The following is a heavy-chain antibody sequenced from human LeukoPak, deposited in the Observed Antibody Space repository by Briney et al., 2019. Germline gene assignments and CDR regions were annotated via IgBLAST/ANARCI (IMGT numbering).Heavy chain of an antibody. CDR1: GFTFSSSS. D-gene: IGHD6-13*01. Sequence: GGSLRLSCVASGFTFSSSSMNWVRQAPGKGLEWVSYISISSTTIYYADSVKGRFTISRDNTKNSLYLQMNSLRDEDTAVYYCARGLRYSSSWYNFDYWGQGTLVTVSS. CDR3: ARGLRYSSSWYNFDY. CDR2: ISISSTTI. V-gene: IGHV3-48*02. J-gene: IGHJ4*02.